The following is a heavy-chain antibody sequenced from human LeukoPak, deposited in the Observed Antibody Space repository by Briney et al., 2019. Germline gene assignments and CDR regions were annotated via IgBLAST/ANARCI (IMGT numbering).Heavy chain of an antibody. J-gene: IGHJ5*02. CDR1: GYTFTSYD. CDR2: INTNTGNP. CDR3: ARDLGYCSSTSCLPQNWFDP. D-gene: IGHD2-2*01. V-gene: IGHV7-4-1*02. Sequence: ASVKVSCKASGYTFTSYDINWVRQAPGQGLEWMGWINTNTGNPTYAQGFTGRFVFSLDTSVSTAYLQISSLKAEDTAVYYCARDLGYCSSTSCLPQNWFDPWGQGTLVTVSS.